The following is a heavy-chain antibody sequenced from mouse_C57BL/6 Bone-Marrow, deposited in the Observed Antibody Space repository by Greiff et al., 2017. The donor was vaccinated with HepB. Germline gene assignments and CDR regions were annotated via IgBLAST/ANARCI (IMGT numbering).Heavy chain of an antibody. Sequence: VQLQQSGAELARPGASVKLSCKASGYTFTSYGISWVKLRTGQGLEWIGEIYPRSGNTYYNEKFKGKATLTSDKSSSTAYMELRSLTSEDSAVYFCARDYSAWFAYWGQGTLVTVSA. CDR1: GYTFTSYG. V-gene: IGHV1-81*01. J-gene: IGHJ3*01. CDR2: IYPRSGNT. D-gene: IGHD1-1*02. CDR3: ARDYSAWFAY.